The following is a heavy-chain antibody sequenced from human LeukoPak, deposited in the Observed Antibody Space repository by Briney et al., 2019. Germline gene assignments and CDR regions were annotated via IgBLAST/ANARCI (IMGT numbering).Heavy chain of an antibody. CDR1: GNSFGNYY. Sequence: SETLSLTCTVSGNSFGNYYWSWIRQPAGKGLEWIGRIYTSGSTTYNPSLKSRVTMSVDTSKNQFSLKLSSVTAADTAVYYCTRDTGTTGEVKFDPWGQGALVTVSS. J-gene: IGHJ5*02. CDR2: IYTSGST. D-gene: IGHD4-17*01. CDR3: TRDTGTTGEVKFDP. V-gene: IGHV4-4*07.